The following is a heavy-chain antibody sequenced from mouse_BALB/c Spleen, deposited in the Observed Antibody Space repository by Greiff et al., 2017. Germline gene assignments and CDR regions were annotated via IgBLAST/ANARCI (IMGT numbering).Heavy chain of an antibody. J-gene: IGHJ3*01. Sequence: EVQLQQSGPELVKPGASVKISCKASGYTFTDYNMHWVKQSHGKSLEWIGYIYPYNGGTGYNQKFKSKATLTVDNSSSTAYMELRSLTSEDSAVYYCARSYYYDIRFAYWGQGTLVTVSA. CDR3: ARSYYYDIRFAY. D-gene: IGHD2-4*01. CDR2: IYPYNGGT. V-gene: IGHV1S29*02. CDR1: GYTFTDYN.